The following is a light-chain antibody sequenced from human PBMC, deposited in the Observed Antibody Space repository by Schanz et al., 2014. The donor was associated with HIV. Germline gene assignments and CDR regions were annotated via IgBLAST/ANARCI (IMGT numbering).Light chain of an antibody. V-gene: IGLV6-57*04. CDR2: DDN. CDR1: RGRIASNY. J-gene: IGLJ3*02. Sequence: NVMLKKPQAVSEEPGKRVPISCTRSRGRIASNYVQWYQQRPGSGPTTVIYDDNQRPSGVPDRFTGSIDSSSNSASLTISGLKTEDEADYFCQSYDNNNRWVFGGGTKLTVL. CDR3: QSYDNNNRWV.